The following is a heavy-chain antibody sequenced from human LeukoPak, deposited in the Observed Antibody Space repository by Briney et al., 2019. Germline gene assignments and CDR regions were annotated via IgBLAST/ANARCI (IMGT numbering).Heavy chain of an antibody. J-gene: IGHJ4*02. Sequence: GGSLRLSCAASGFTLSSYGMHWVRQAPGKGLEWVAFIRYDGSNKYYADSVEGRFTISRDNSKNTLYLQMNSLRAEDTAVYYCVRGKVVVAATRAFDYWGQGTLVTVSS. CDR3: VRGKVVVAATRAFDY. CDR1: GFTLSSYG. V-gene: IGHV3-30*02. D-gene: IGHD2-15*01. CDR2: IRYDGSNK.